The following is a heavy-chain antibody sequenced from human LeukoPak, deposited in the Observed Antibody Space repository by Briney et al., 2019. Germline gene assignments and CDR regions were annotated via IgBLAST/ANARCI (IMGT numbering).Heavy chain of an antibody. CDR2: IIPILGIA. Sequence: ASVQVSCKASGGTFSSYAISWVRQAPGQGLEWMGRIIPILGIANYAQKFQGRVTITADKSTSTAYMELSSLRSEDTAVYYCARARRYYGPGDQPDYWGQGTLVTVSS. CDR3: ARARRYYGPGDQPDY. D-gene: IGHD3-10*01. J-gene: IGHJ4*02. V-gene: IGHV1-69*04. CDR1: GGTFSSYA.